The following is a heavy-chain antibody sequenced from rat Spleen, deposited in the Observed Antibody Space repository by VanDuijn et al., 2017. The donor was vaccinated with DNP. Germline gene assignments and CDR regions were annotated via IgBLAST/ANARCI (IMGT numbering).Heavy chain of an antibody. V-gene: IGHV5-31*01. CDR1: GFTFNNYW. J-gene: IGHJ2*01. CDR2: ITNTGGST. D-gene: IGHD1-4*01. CDR3: AGRPPPTRGPFDY. Sequence: EVQLVESGGGLVQPGGSLRLSCVASGFTFNNYWMTWIRQAPGEGLEWISSITNTGGSTYYPDSVRGRFTVSRNNARSTLYLQMDSLRSDDTATYYCAGRPPPTRGPFDYWGQGIMVTVSS.